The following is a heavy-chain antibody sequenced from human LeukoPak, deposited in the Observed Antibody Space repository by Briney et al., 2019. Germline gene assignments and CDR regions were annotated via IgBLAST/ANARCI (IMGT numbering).Heavy chain of an antibody. Sequence: SVTVSCTASGGTFSSYAISWVRQAPGQGLEWMGGIIPIFGTANYAQKFQGRVTITTDESTSTAYMELSSLRSEDTAVYYCAREVSSGSYFDYWGQGTLVTLSS. CDR2: IIPIFGTA. J-gene: IGHJ4*02. CDR1: GGTFSSYA. CDR3: AREVSSGSYFDY. V-gene: IGHV1-69*05. D-gene: IGHD6-19*01.